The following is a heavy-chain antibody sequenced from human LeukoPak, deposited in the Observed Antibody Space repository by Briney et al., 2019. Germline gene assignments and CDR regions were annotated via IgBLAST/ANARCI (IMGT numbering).Heavy chain of an antibody. D-gene: IGHD3-9*01. CDR1: GYAFTSYG. V-gene: IGHV1-18*04. Sequence: ASVKVSCKASGYAFTSYGISWVRQAPGQGREWMGWISAYNGNTNYAQKLQGRVTMTTDTSTSTAYMELRSLRSGDTAVYYCARGYDILTGYSNPFDYWGQGTLVTVSS. CDR2: ISAYNGNT. CDR3: ARGYDILTGYSNPFDY. J-gene: IGHJ4*02.